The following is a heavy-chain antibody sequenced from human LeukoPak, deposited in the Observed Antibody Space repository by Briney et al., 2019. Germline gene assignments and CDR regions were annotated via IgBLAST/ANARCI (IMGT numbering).Heavy chain of an antibody. CDR2: ISSSGSTI. J-gene: IGHJ5*02. CDR1: GFTFSSYE. Sequence: GGSLRLSCAASGFTFSSYEMNWVRQAPGKGLEWVSYISSSGSTIYYADSVKGRFTISRDNAKNSLYLQMNSLRTEDTAVYYCAKGSVAGRQRAPPKEWFDPWGQGTLVTVSS. V-gene: IGHV3-48*03. CDR3: AKGSVAGRQRAPPKEWFDP. D-gene: IGHD6-6*01.